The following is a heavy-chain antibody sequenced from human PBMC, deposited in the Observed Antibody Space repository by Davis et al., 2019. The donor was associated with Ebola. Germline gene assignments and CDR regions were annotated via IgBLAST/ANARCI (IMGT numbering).Heavy chain of an antibody. D-gene: IGHD3-3*01. J-gene: IGHJ4*02. V-gene: IGHV1-18*01. Sequence: ASVKVSCKASGYTFTSYGISWVRQAPGQGLEWMGWISAYNGNTNYAQKLQGRVTMTTDTSTSTAYMELRSLRSDDTAVYYCARDSTAYYDFWSGYSSVSVYWGQGTLVTVSS. CDR1: GYTFTSYG. CDR3: ARDSTAYYDFWSGYSSVSVY. CDR2: ISAYNGNT.